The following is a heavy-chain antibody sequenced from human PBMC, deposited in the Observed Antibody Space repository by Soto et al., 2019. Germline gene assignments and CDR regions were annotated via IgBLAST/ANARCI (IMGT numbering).Heavy chain of an antibody. Sequence: SETLSLTCTVSGGSISSSSYYWGWIRQPPGKGLEWIGSIYYSGSTYYNPSLKSRVTISVDTSKNQFSLKLSSVTAADTAVYYCARHISGITGTLLHVDYWGQGTLVTVSS. CDR1: GGSISSSSYY. CDR3: ARHISGITGTLLHVDY. CDR2: IYYSGST. J-gene: IGHJ4*02. V-gene: IGHV4-39*01. D-gene: IGHD1-7*01.